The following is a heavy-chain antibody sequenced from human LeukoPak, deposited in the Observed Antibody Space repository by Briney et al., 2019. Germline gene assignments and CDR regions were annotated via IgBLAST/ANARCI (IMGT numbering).Heavy chain of an antibody. CDR2: SSSSSYI. J-gene: IGHJ3*02. D-gene: IGHD6-25*01. V-gene: IGHV3-21*01. Sequence: SSSSSYIYYADSVKGRFTISRDNAKNSLYLQMNSLRAEDTAVYYCAREGSSDRIDAFDIWGQGTMVTVSS. CDR3: AREGSSDRIDAFDI.